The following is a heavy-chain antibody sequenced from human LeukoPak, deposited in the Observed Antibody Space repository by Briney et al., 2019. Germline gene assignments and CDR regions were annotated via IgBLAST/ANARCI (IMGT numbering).Heavy chain of an antibody. D-gene: IGHD2-15*01. V-gene: IGHV4-39*01. CDR2: IYYSGST. Sequence: PSETLSLTCTVSGGSISSSSYYWGWIRQPPGKGLEWIGSIYYSGSTYYNPSLKSRVTISVDTSKNQFSLKLSSVTAADTAVYYCARQGCTGGSCWYFDYWGQGTLVTVSS. CDR3: ARQGCTGGSCWYFDY. J-gene: IGHJ4*02. CDR1: GGSISSSSYY.